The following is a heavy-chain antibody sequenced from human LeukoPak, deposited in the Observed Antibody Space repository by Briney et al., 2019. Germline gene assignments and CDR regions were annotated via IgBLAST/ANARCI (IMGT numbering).Heavy chain of an antibody. D-gene: IGHD2-21*02. CDR2: INPNTGRT. CDR3: ARDAELAYCGGDCYSGWFDP. V-gene: IGHV1-2*02. CDR1: GYTFSGHY. Sequence: ASVKVSCKASGYTFSGHYMHWVRQAPGQGPEWMGWINPNTGRTEYAQKFQGRVTMTRDTSISTAYMDLSRLRSDDTAVYYCARDAELAYCGGDCYSGWFDPWGQGTLVTVSS. J-gene: IGHJ5*02.